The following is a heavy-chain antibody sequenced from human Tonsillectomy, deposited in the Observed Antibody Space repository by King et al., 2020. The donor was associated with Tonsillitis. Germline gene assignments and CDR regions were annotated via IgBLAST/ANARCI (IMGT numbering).Heavy chain of an antibody. V-gene: IGHV3-30*04. CDR1: GFTFSSHA. Sequence: VQLVESGGGVVQPGRSLRLSCAASGFTFSSHAMHWVRQAPGKGLEWVAVISYDGSNKYYADSVKGRFTISRDNSKNPRYLKMNSLRAEDTAVYYCVRARAKYSSGWDGFDEFDYWGQGTLVTVSS. CDR2: ISYDGSNK. J-gene: IGHJ4*02. D-gene: IGHD6-19*01. CDR3: VRARAKYSSGWDGFDEFDY.